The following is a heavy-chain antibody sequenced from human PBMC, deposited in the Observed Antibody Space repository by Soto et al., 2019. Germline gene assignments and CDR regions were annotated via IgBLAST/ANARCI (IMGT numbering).Heavy chain of an antibody. J-gene: IGHJ6*02. V-gene: IGHV3-11*01. D-gene: IGHD2-15*01. CDR1: GFTFSDYY. CDR3: ASEDCSGGSCFFRYGMDV. Sequence: QVQLVESGGGLVKPGGSLRLSCAASGFTFSDYYMSWIRQAPGKGLEWVSYISSSGSTIYYADSVKGRFTISRDNAKNSLYLQMNSLRAEDTAVYYCASEDCSGGSCFFRYGMDVWCQGTTVTVSS. CDR2: ISSSGSTI.